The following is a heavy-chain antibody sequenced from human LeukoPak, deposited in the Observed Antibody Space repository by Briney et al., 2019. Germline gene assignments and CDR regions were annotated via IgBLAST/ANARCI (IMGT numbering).Heavy chain of an antibody. CDR2: INHSGST. V-gene: IGHV4-34*01. CDR3: ARRNYYGSGSLMGRLDY. Sequence: SETLSLTCAVYGGSFSGYYWSWLRQPPGKGLEWIGEINHSGSTNYNPSLKSRVTISVDKSKNQFSLKLSSVTAADTAVYYCARRNYYGSGSLMGRLDYWGQGTLVTVSS. J-gene: IGHJ4*02. D-gene: IGHD3-10*01. CDR1: GGSFSGYY.